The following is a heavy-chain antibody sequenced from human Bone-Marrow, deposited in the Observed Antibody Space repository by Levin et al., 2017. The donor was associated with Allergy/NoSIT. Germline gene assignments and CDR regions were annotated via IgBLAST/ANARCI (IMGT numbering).Heavy chain of an antibody. CDR1: GLTFSSLW. V-gene: IGHV3-7*04. J-gene: IGHJ3*01. Sequence: PGGSLRLSCAASGLTFSSLWMGWVRQAPGKGLEWVADIKGDGSEKYYVDSVTGRFTISRDNAKNSLYLQMNSLRAEDTAVYYCARDVMRAYGVWGQGTMVTVSS. D-gene: IGHD3-16*01. CDR3: ARDVMRAYGV. CDR2: IKGDGSEK.